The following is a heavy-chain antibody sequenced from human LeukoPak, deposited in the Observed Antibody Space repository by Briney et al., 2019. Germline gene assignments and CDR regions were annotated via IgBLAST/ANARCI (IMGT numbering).Heavy chain of an antibody. CDR3: ARDGQYCSGGSCYHSNWFDP. CDR2: IYTSGST. V-gene: IGHV4-4*07. Sequence: SQTLSLTCTVSGGSISSYYWSWIRQPAGKGLEWIGRIYTSGSTNYNPSLKSRVTMSVDTSKNQFSLKLGSVTAADTAVYYCARDGQYCSGGSCYHSNWFDPWGQGTLVTVSS. J-gene: IGHJ5*02. CDR1: GGSISSYY. D-gene: IGHD2-15*01.